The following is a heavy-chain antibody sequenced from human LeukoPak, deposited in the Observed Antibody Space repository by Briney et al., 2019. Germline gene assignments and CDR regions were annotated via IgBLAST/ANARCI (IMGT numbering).Heavy chain of an antibody. CDR2: IYPGDSDT. Sequence: PGESLKISCKGSGYRFTNYWIGWVRQMPGKGLEWMGIIYPGDSDTRYSPSFQGQDTISADKSISTAYLQWSSLKASDTAMYYCAIAGDSSTNCYRCFNYWGQGTLVTVSS. J-gene: IGHJ4*02. CDR1: GYRFTNYW. CDR3: AIAGDSSTNCYRCFNY. D-gene: IGHD2-2*01. V-gene: IGHV5-51*01.